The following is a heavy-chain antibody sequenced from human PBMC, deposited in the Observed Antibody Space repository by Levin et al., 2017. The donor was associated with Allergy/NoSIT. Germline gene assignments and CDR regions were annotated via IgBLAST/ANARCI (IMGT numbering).Heavy chain of an antibody. Sequence: ASETLSLTCAVYGGSFSGYYWSWIRQPPGKGLEWIGEINHSGSTNYNPSLKSRVTISVDTSKNQFSLKLSSVTAADTAVYYCARGARKRLHSSGRSGFDPWGQGTLVTVSS. CDR3: ARGARKRLHSSGRSGFDP. D-gene: IGHD5-12*01. CDR1: GGSFSGYY. CDR2: INHSGST. J-gene: IGHJ5*02. V-gene: IGHV4-34*01.